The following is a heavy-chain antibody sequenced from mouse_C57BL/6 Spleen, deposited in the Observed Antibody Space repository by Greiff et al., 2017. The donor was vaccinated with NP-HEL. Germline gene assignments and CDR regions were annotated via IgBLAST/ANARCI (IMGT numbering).Heavy chain of an antibody. CDR2: IYPGSGNT. CDR3: ARRGDSNFFDY. Sequence: QVQLKQSGPELVKPGASVKISCKASGYSFTSYYIHWVKQRPGQGLEWIGWIYPGSGNTKYNEKFKGKATLTADTSSSTAYMQLSSLTSEDSAVYYCARRGDSNFFDYWGQGTTLTVSS. CDR1: GYSFTSYY. D-gene: IGHD2-5*01. J-gene: IGHJ2*01. V-gene: IGHV1-66*01.